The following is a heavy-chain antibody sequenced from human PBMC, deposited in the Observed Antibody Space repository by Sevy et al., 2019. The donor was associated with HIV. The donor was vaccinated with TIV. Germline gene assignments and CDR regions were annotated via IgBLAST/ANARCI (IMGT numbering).Heavy chain of an antibody. J-gene: IGHJ5*02. CDR2: IIPIFGTA. Sequence: ASVKVSCKASGGTFSSYAINWVRQAPGQGLEWMGGIIPIFGTANYAQKFQGRVTITADESTSTAYMELSSLRSEDTAVYYCARGGFVRYCSGGSCYSSWFDPWGQGTLVTVSS. CDR3: ARGGFVRYCSGGSCYSSWFDP. CDR1: GGTFSSYA. D-gene: IGHD2-15*01. V-gene: IGHV1-69*13.